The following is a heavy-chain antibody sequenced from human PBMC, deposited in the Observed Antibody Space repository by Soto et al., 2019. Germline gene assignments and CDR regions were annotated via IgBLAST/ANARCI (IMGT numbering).Heavy chain of an antibody. CDR1: GGSISSSSYY. D-gene: IGHD3-22*01. V-gene: IGHV4-39*07. J-gene: IGHJ4*02. CDR3: ARNLFDSRGYPPEV. CDR2: IFHTGNT. Sequence: SETLSLTCTVSGGSISSSSYYWGWIRQPPGEGLEWIGEIFHTGNTDYKPSLKSRVSILVDKSKNQFSLNLDSVTAADTAVYYCARNLFDSRGYPPEVWGQGILVTVSS.